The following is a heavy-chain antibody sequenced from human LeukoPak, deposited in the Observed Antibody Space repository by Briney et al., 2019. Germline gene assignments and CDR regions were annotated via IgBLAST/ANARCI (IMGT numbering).Heavy chain of an antibody. J-gene: IGHJ4*02. CDR2: INHSGST. Sequence: PSETLSLTCAVYGGSFSGYYWSWIRQPPGKGLEWIGEINHSGSTNYNPSLKSRVTISVDTSKNQFSLELSSVTAADTAVYYCARDYYVWGSYRYFDYWGQGTLVTVSS. CDR3: ARDYYVWGSYRYFDY. CDR1: GGSFSGYY. D-gene: IGHD3-16*02. V-gene: IGHV4-34*01.